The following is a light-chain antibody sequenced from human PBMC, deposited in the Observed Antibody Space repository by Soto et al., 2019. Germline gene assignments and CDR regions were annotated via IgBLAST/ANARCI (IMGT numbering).Light chain of an antibody. V-gene: IGLV1-40*01. CDR1: SSNIGAGYE. CDR2: ENN. Sequence: QSVLTQPPSVSEAPGQRVTISCTGSSSNIGAGYEAHWYQQVPGTAPKLLIYENNNRPSGVPDRFSGSKSGTSASLAITGLQAEDESDYYCCSYAGSYTSVFGGGTKLTVL. J-gene: IGLJ2*01. CDR3: CSYAGSYTSV.